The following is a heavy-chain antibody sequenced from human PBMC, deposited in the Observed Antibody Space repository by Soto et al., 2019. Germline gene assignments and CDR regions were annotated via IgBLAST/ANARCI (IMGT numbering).Heavy chain of an antibody. V-gene: IGHV1-2*04. CDR3: ARAGVDIDVYYYYYALDV. CDR2: INPNSGGT. Sequence: ASVKVSCKASGYTFTGYYMHWVRQVPGQGLEWMGWINPNSGGTNYAQKFQGWVTMTRDTSISTAYMELSRLRSDDTAVYYCARAGVDIDVYYYYYALDVWGQGTTVTVSS. D-gene: IGHD5-12*01. CDR1: GYTFTGYY. J-gene: IGHJ6*02.